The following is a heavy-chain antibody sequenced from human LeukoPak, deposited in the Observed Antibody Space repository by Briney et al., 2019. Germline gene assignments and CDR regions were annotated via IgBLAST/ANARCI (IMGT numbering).Heavy chain of an antibody. CDR1: GGTFSNYA. CDR3: ASTSGYDYLPIDY. CDR2: IIPIFGTA. Sequence: SVKVSCKASGGTFSNYAISWVRQAPGQGLEWMGGIIPIFGTANYAQKFQGRVTITADKSTSTAYMELSSLRSEDTAVYYCASTSGYDYLPIDYWGQGTLVTVSS. V-gene: IGHV1-69*06. J-gene: IGHJ4*02. D-gene: IGHD5-12*01.